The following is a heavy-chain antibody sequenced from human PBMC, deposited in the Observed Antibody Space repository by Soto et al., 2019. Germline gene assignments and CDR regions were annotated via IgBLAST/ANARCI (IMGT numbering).Heavy chain of an antibody. Sequence: ASVKVSCKASGGTFSSYAISWVRQAPGQGLEWMGGIIPIFGTANYAQKFQGRVTITADESTSTAYMELSSLRSEDTAVYYCARDGRYCSIIRCPRHHLAFDIWCQAIMVTVS. CDR3: ARDGRYCSIIRCPRHHLAFDI. CDR1: GGTFSSYA. D-gene: IGHD2-2*01. CDR2: IIPIFGTA. J-gene: IGHJ3*02. V-gene: IGHV1-69*13.